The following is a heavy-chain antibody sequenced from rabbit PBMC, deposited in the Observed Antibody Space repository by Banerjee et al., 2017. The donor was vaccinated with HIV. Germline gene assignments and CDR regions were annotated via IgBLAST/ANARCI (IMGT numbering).Heavy chain of an antibody. D-gene: IGHD2-1*01. V-gene: IGHV1S45*01. CDR3: ARSRYDDYIDRDL. Sequence: QEQLEESGGDLVKPEGSLTLTCTASGFSLSSRYYMCWVRQAPGKGLEWIACIYAGSSGNTYYASWAKGRFTISKTSSTTVTLQMTSLTAADTATYFCARSRYDDYIDRDLWGQGTLVTVS. CDR2: IYAGSSGNT. CDR1: GFSLSSRYY. J-gene: IGHJ4*01.